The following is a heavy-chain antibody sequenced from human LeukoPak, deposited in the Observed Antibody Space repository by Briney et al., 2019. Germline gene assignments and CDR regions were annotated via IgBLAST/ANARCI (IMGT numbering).Heavy chain of an antibody. D-gene: IGHD3-22*01. J-gene: IGHJ4*02. CDR2: ISSSSSYI. V-gene: IGHV3-21*01. Sequence: GGSLRLSCAASGFPFSTYAMHWVRQAPGKGLEWVSSISSSSSYIYYADSVKGRFTISRDNAKNSLYLQMNSLRAEDTAVYYCARDRSYESSGYPVYWGQGTLVTASS. CDR3: ARDRSYESSGYPVY. CDR1: GFPFSTYA.